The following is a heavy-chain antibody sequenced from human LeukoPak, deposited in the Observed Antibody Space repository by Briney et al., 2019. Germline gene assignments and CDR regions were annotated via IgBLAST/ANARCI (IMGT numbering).Heavy chain of an antibody. D-gene: IGHD6-19*01. V-gene: IGHV1-3*01. CDR2: INAGNGNT. J-gene: IGHJ4*02. CDR3: AREVESGWDYFDY. Sequence: ASVKVSCKASGYTFTSYAMHWVRQAPGQRLEWMGWINAGNGNTKYSQKFQVRVTITRDTSASTAYMELSSLRSEDTAVYYCAREVESGWDYFDYWGQGTLVTVSS. CDR1: GYTFTSYA.